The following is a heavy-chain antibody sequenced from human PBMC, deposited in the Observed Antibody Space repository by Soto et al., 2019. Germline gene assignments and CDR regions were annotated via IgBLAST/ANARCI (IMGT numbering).Heavy chain of an antibody. CDR2: IYYSGST. Sequence: SETLSLTCTVSGGSISSGGYYWSWIRQHPGKGLEWIGYIYYSGSTYYNPSLKSRVTISVDTSKNQFSLKLSSVTAADTAVYYCVRAEQLLESLDYYYYGMDVWGQGTTVTVSS. CDR3: VRAEQLLESLDYYYYGMDV. D-gene: IGHD5-18*01. V-gene: IGHV4-31*03. CDR1: GGSISSGGYY. J-gene: IGHJ6*02.